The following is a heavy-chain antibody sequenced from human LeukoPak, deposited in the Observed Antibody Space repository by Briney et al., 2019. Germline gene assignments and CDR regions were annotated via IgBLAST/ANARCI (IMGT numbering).Heavy chain of an antibody. CDR1: GGSISGYW. D-gene: IGHD2-21*01. CDR2: IYTSGIT. CDR3: ARVVIPDAFGAFNI. V-gene: IGHV4-4*07. J-gene: IGHJ3*02. Sequence: KPSETLSLTCTVSGGSISGYWWSWIRQPAGKGLEWIGRIYTSGITNYNPSLKSRVTMSVDTSKNQFSLKLSSVTAADTAVHYCARVVIPDAFGAFNIWGQGTMVTVSS.